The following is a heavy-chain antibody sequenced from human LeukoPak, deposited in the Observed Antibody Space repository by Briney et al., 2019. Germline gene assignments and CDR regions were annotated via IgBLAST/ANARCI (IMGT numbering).Heavy chain of an antibody. CDR1: GFTFGNYA. CDR2: TTGDT. V-gene: IGHV3-23*01. J-gene: IGHJ4*02. D-gene: IGHD6-19*01. CDR3: AGGQMFTSGGFDD. Sequence: PGGSLRLSCAASGFTFGNYAMSWVRQAPGKGLEWVSGTTGDTYYADSVKGRFTISRDNAKNTVYLQMNSLRAEDTALYYCAGGQMFTSGGFDDWGQGTLVTVSS.